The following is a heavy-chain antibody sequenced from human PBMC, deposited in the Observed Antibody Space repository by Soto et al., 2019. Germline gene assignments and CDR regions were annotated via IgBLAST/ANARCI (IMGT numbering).Heavy chain of an antibody. Sequence: PSQTLSLTCVISGDSVPSSSAAWNWIRQSPSRGLEWLGRTYYRSKWIHEYTVSMESRITINPDTSKNQFSLHLYSVAPEDTAVYYCAGVVWFRGMDVWGQGTPVTVSS. D-gene: IGHD3-16*01. J-gene: IGHJ6*02. CDR1: GDSVPSSSAA. CDR2: TYYRSKWIH. V-gene: IGHV6-1*01. CDR3: AGVVWFRGMDV.